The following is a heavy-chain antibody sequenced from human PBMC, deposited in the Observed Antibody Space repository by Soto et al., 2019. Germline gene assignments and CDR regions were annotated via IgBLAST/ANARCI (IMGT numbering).Heavy chain of an antibody. D-gene: IGHD2-8*02. CDR1: GFTFSHHD. CDR2: ISGSGDRT. J-gene: IGHJ4*02. Sequence: PGGSLRLSCVASGFTFSHHDMSWVRQAPGKGLEWVSAISGSGDRTHYADSVKGRFTISRDNSKNMLSLQMNSLRAEDTAVYHCAKGLSTASSFDYWGQGTLVTDS. CDR3: AKGLSTASSFDY. V-gene: IGHV3-23*01.